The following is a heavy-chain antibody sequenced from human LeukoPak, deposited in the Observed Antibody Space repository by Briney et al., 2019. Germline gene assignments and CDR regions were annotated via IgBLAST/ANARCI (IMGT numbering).Heavy chain of an antibody. J-gene: IGHJ4*02. V-gene: IGHV3-48*03. CDR2: ISSTGTTI. CDR3: ASSRSGPPFDY. CDR1: GFTFSSYE. Sequence: GESLRLSCAASGFTFSSYEMNWVRQAPGKGLEWVSYISSTGTTIYYADSVKGRFTISRDNAKNSLYLQMNSLRAEDTAVYYCASSRSGPPFDYWGQGTLVTVSS.